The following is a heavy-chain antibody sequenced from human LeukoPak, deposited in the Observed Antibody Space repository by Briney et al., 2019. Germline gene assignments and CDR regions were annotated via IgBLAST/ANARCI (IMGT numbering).Heavy chain of an antibody. D-gene: IGHD3-10*01. V-gene: IGHV3-23*01. CDR3: GGGGFGEAYYYYYYMDV. CDR1: EFTFSSHA. J-gene: IGHJ6*03. CDR2: ISGSGTGT. Sequence: GSLRLSCAASEFTFSSHAMSWVRQAPGKGLEWVSTISGSGTGTYYADSVKGRFTISRDNSKKTLYLQMNSLRGEDTAVYYCGGGGFGEAYYYYYYMDVWGKGTTVTVSS.